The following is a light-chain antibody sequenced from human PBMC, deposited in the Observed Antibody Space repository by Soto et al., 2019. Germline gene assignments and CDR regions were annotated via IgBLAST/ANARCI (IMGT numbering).Light chain of an antibody. CDR2: GAS. CDR1: QSVGSN. CDR3: QQYNNWPTWT. Sequence: MTQSPSSLSASVGDRVTITCRARQSVGSNLAWYQQKPGQAPRLLIYGASTRATGIPARFSGSGSETEFTLTISSLQAEDSAVYFCQQYNNWPTWTFGQGTKVDIK. V-gene: IGKV3-15*01. J-gene: IGKJ1*01.